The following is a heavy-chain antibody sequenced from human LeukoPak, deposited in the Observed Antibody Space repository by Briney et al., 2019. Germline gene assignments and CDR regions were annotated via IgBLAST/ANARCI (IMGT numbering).Heavy chain of an antibody. V-gene: IGHV3-23*01. CDR3: AKGISEDGYNFERGADY. Sequence: GGSLRLSCVASGFTFGTYVMSWVRQAPGKGLKWVSSVSGSGRVTNYSDSVKGRFTISGDNSDNTIFLQMNSLRVEDTAVYYCAKGISEDGYNFERGADYWGQGSLVTVSS. D-gene: IGHD1-1*01. CDR2: VSGSGRVT. J-gene: IGHJ4*02. CDR1: GFTFGTYV.